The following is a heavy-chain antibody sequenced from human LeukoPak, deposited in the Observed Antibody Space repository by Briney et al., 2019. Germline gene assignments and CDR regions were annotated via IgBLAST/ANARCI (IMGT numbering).Heavy chain of an antibody. Sequence: GASVRVSCKTSGYTFANYDINWVRQATGQGLEWMGWMNPNSGNTGYAQKFQGRVTMTRNTSISTAYMELSSLRSEDTAVYYCARPHCSSTDCHPPEWFDPWGQGTLVTVSP. CDR3: ARPHCSSTDCHPPEWFDP. V-gene: IGHV1-8*01. CDR2: MNPNSGNT. CDR1: GYTFANYD. J-gene: IGHJ5*02. D-gene: IGHD2-2*01.